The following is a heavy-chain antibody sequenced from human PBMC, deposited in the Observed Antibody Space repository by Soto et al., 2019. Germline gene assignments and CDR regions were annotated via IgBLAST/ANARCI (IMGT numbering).Heavy chain of an antibody. CDR2: ITKSSKTI. J-gene: IGHJ6*04. Sequence: GGSLRLSCAASGFTFSTYSMNWVRQAPGKGLEWISYITKSSKTIYYADSVKGRFTISRDNAKNSLYLQMNSLRAEDTAVYYCTRDHGYGFGMDVWGEGTTVTVSS. D-gene: IGHD5-12*01. V-gene: IGHV3-48*01. CDR1: GFTFSTYS. CDR3: TRDHGYGFGMDV.